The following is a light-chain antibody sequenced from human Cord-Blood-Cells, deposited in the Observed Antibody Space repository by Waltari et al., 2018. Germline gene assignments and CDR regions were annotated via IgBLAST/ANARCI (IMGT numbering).Light chain of an antibody. V-gene: IGKV1-9*01. CDR1: QGISSY. J-gene: IGKJ3*01. CDR2: AAS. Sequence: DIQLTQYPSFLSASVGDRVTITCRASQGISSYFAWYQQKPGKAPKLLSYAASTLQSGVPARFSGSGSGTEFTLTISSLQPEDFAAYYCQQHNSYPCTFVPGTKVDIK. CDR3: QQHNSYPCT.